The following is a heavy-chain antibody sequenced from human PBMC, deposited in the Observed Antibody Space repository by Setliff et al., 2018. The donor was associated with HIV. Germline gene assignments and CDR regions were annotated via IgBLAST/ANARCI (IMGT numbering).Heavy chain of an antibody. J-gene: IGHJ4*02. D-gene: IGHD3-22*01. CDR2: ISNNGSFI. CDR3: AIHFDTSGHYSPIDS. CDR1: GFIFSRYS. Sequence: PGGSLRLSCAASGFIFSRYSMTWVRQAPGKGLEWVSSISNNGSFIYYADSVKGRFTISRDNAKNSLSLQMSSLRAEDTAVYYCAIHFDTSGHYSPIDSWGQGTLVTVSS. V-gene: IGHV3-21*01.